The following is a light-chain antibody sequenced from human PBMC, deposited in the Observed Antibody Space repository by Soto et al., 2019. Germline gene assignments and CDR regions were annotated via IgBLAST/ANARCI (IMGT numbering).Light chain of an antibody. Sequence: PGERATLSCRASQSVSSSYLAWYQQKPGQAPRLLIYGASSRATGIPDRFSGSGSGTDFTLTISRLEPEDFAVYYCQQYDRSPPTFAGGTKVEIK. CDR1: QSVSSSY. CDR2: GAS. J-gene: IGKJ4*01. V-gene: IGKV3-20*01. CDR3: QQYDRSPPT.